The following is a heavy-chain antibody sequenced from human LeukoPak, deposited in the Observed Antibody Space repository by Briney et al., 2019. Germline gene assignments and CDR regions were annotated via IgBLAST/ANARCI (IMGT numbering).Heavy chain of an antibody. CDR3: ARALDSLYSSGWPSAGY. CDR1: GFPFTSYA. D-gene: IGHD6-19*01. Sequence: PGGSLRLSCAASGFPFTSYAMNWVRQAPGKGLEWVANIKHDGSEKYHVDSVKGRFTISRDNAKNSLYLQMNSLRAEDTAVYYCARALDSLYSSGWPSAGYWGQGTLVTVSS. V-gene: IGHV3-7*01. J-gene: IGHJ4*02. CDR2: IKHDGSEK.